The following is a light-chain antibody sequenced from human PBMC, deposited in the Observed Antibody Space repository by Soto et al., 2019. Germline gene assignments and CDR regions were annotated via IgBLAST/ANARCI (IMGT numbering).Light chain of an antibody. J-gene: IGKJ1*01. CDR1: QSIKTW. V-gene: IGKV1-5*01. CDR3: QHYNSYSEA. CDR2: GAS. Sequence: DIQMTQSPSALSASVGDRVTITCRASQSIKTWLAWYQRKPGRAPNLLIYGASSLQSGVPSRFSGSGSGTEFTLTISSLQPDDFATYYCQHYNSYSEAFGQGTKVE.